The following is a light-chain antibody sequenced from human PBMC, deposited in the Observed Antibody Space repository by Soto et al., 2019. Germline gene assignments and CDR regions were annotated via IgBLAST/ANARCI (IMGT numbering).Light chain of an antibody. CDR1: HDSSTY. CDR2: EAS. V-gene: IGKV1-9*01. Sequence: DIQMTQSPSTLSGSVCDRVTITCRASHDSSTYLAWYQQKPGKAPKLMIYEASTLQSGVPSRFSGSGSGTEFTRTISGLLPEDFATYHCQQLNTLPFTFGQGTRLEIK. CDR3: QQLNTLPFT. J-gene: IGKJ5*01.